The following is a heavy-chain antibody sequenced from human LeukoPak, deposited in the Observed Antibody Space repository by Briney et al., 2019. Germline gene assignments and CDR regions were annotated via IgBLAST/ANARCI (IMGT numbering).Heavy chain of an antibody. V-gene: IGHV3-9*01. J-gene: IGHJ4*02. CDR1: GFTFDNYA. Sequence: PGGSLRLSCAGSGFTFDNYAMHWVRQAPGKGLEWVSGISWNSGGRDYADSVRGRFTISRDNDKKSLYLQMDSLRVEDTALYYCAKDLDSSGWFVGNTFDFWGQGSLVIVSS. CDR3: AKDLDSSGWFVGNTFDF. CDR2: ISWNSGGR. D-gene: IGHD6-19*01.